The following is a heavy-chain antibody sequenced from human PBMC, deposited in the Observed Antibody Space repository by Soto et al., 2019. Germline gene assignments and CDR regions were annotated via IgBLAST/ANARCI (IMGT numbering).Heavy chain of an antibody. CDR3: ARDDPTDGIAVAGRGLDY. CDR1: GYTFTSYY. J-gene: IGHJ4*02. Sequence: GASVKVSCKASGYTFTSYYMHWVRQAPGQRLEWKGIINPSGGSTSYAQKFQGRVTMTRDTSTSTVYMELSSLRSEDTAVYYCARDDPTDGIAVAGRGLDYWGQGTLVTVSS. V-gene: IGHV1-46*03. D-gene: IGHD6-19*01. CDR2: INPSGGST.